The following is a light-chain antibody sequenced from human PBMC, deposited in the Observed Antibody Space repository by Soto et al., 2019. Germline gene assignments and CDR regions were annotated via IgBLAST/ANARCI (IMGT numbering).Light chain of an antibody. CDR1: QTVNNNY. Sequence: EIVLTQSPGTLSLSPGERATLSCRASQTVNNNYLTWYKQTPGKAPRLLIYGASSRATSIPDMFSASGSGTAFTLTISTLEPEDFAVYYCQHDGTAAFTFGHWTKVDIK. CDR2: GAS. CDR3: QHDGTAAFT. V-gene: IGKV3-20*01. J-gene: IGKJ3*01.